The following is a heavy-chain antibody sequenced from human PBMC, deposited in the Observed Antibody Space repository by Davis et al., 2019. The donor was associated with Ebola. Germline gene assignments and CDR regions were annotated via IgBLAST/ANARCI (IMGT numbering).Heavy chain of an antibody. CDR2: MSGTSSVT. J-gene: IGHJ4*02. Sequence: GESLKISCSTSGFTFSSFAMSWVRQAPGKGLESVATMSGTSSVTFYALSVKGRFTISRDNSRNTLYLQMRSLTADDTAVYYCAKGGAVSSQSSGRGYFDSWGQGTLATVSS. V-gene: IGHV3-23*01. CDR3: AKGGAVSSQSSGRGYFDS. CDR1: GFTFSSFA. D-gene: IGHD6-13*01.